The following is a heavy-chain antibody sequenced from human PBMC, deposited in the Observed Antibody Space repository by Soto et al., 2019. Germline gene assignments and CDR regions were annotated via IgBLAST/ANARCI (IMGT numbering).Heavy chain of an antibody. CDR3: ARAGSSGWYLDP. CDR2: IYYSGST. CDR1: GGSISSGGYY. Sequence: SETLSLTCTVSGGSISSGGYYWSWIRQHPRKGLEWIGYIYYSGSTYYNPSLKSRVTISVDTSKNQFSLKLSSVTAADTAVYYCARAGSSGWYLDPWGQGTLVTVSS. D-gene: IGHD6-19*01. J-gene: IGHJ5*02. V-gene: IGHV4-31*03.